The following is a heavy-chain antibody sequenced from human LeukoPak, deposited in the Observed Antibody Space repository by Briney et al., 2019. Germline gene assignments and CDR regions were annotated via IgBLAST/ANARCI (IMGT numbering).Heavy chain of an antibody. CDR2: ISSSSSYI. Sequence: GGSLRLSCAASGFTFSSYSMNWVRQAPGKGLEWVSSISSSSSYIYYADSVKGRFTISRDNAKNSLYLQMNSLRAEDTAVYYCARDFVEMATIRVQSIFDYWGQGTLVTVSS. D-gene: IGHD5-24*01. V-gene: IGHV3-21*01. CDR1: GFTFSSYS. CDR3: ARDFVEMATIRVQSIFDY. J-gene: IGHJ4*02.